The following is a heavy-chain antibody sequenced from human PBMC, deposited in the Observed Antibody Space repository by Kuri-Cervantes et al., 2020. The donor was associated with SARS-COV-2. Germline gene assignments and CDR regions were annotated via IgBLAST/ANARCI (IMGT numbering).Heavy chain of an antibody. Sequence: GESLKISCAASGFTFSDHTMDWVRQAPGKGLELVGRIKNKDQGYTTYYAASVKGRFTISRDDSKDSLYLQLNSLKSEDTALYYCSRAGPGVSWDFWGQGTLVTVSS. V-gene: IGHV3-72*01. CDR1: GFTFSDHT. CDR3: SRAGPGVSWDF. J-gene: IGHJ4*02. D-gene: IGHD2-8*01. CDR2: IKNKDQGYTT.